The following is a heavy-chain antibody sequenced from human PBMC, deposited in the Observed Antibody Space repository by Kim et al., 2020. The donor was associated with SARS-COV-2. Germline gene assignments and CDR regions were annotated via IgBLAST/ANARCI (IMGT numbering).Heavy chain of an antibody. CDR3: ARGGIVVVPAARGSLDY. D-gene: IGHD2-2*01. J-gene: IGHJ4*02. V-gene: IGHV3-11*01. Sequence: KGRFTISRDTAKNALYLQMNSLRAEDTAVYYCARGGIVVVPAARGSLDYWGQGTLVTVSS.